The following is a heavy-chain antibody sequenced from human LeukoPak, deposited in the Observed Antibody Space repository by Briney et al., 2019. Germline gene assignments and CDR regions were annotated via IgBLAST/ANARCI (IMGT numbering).Heavy chain of an antibody. Sequence: GASVKVSCKASGYTFTGYYMHWVRQAPGQGLEWMGWINPSNGDTNYAQNFQGRVTVTRDTSISTAYMELSWLTSDDTAVYYCARVGSSVWYVQPTLDYWGQGTLVTVSS. D-gene: IGHD6-19*01. CDR2: INPSNGDT. V-gene: IGHV1-2*02. CDR3: ARVGSSVWYVQPTLDY. J-gene: IGHJ4*02. CDR1: GYTFTGYY.